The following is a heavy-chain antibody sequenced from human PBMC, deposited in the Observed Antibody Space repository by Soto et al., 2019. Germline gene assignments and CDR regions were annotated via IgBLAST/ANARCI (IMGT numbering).Heavy chain of an antibody. CDR1: GFTFSSYG. Sequence: GGSLRLSCAASGFTFSSYGMHWVRQAPGKGLEWVAVIWYDGSNKYYADSVKGRFTISRDNSKNTLYLQMNSLRAEDTAVYYCARDRVPPKYYYYYGMDVWGQGTTVTVSS. CDR3: ARDRVPPKYYYYYGMDV. D-gene: IGHD6-6*01. V-gene: IGHV3-33*01. J-gene: IGHJ6*02. CDR2: IWYDGSNK.